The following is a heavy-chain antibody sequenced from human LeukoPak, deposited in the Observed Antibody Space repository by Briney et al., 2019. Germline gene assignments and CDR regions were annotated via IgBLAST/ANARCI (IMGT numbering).Heavy chain of an antibody. Sequence: GGSLRLSCAASGFTFSSYAMSWVRQAPGKGLEWVSAIRGSGGSTYYADSVKGRFTISRDNSKNTLYLQMNSLRAEDTAVYYCAKDIEYSYGPPDYWGQGTLVTVSS. V-gene: IGHV3-23*01. CDR3: AKDIEYSYGPPDY. CDR2: IRGSGGST. J-gene: IGHJ4*02. CDR1: GFTFSSYA. D-gene: IGHD5-18*01.